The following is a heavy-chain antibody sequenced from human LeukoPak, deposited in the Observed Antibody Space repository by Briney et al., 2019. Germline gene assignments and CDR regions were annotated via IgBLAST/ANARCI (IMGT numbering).Heavy chain of an antibody. Sequence: GESLKISCKGSGYSFTSYWIGWVRQMPGKGLEWMGIIYPGDSDTRYSPSFQGQVTISADKSISTAYLQWSSLKASDTAMYYCATPYPREYCSSTTCYFNYWGQGTLVTVSS. J-gene: IGHJ4*02. D-gene: IGHD2-2*01. CDR2: IYPGDSDT. CDR1: GYSFTSYW. CDR3: ATPYPREYCSSTTCYFNY. V-gene: IGHV5-51*01.